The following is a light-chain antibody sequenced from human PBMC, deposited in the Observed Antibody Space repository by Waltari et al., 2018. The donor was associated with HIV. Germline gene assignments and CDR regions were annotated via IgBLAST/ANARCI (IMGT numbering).Light chain of an antibody. CDR2: EVS. CDR3: SFYGGSNMLV. J-gene: IGLJ2*01. Sequence: QSALTQPPSASGPPGQSVTISCTGASSDLGVYNSVSWYPQRPGKAPKVIISEVSKRSSWVPNRFAGSTSGITASLTFSGLQADDEAEYFCSFYGGSNMLVFGGGTKLTVL. V-gene: IGLV2-8*01. CDR1: SSDLGVYNS.